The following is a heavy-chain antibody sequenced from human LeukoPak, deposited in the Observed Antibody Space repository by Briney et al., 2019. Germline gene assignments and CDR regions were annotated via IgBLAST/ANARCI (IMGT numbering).Heavy chain of an antibody. V-gene: IGHV4-59*01. CDR2: IYYSGST. CDR3: ARDHQRFDP. CDR1: GGSISSYY. J-gene: IGHJ5*02. Sequence: SETLSLTCTVSGGSISSYYWSWIRQPPGKGLEWIGYIYYSGSTNYNPSLKSRVTISVDTSKNQFSLKLSSVTAADTAVYYCARDHQRFDPWGQGTLVTVSS.